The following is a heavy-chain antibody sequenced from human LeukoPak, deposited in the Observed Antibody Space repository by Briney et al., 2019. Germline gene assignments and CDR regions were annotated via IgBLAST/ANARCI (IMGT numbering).Heavy chain of an antibody. CDR1: DFTFSTYG. D-gene: IGHD6-13*01. CDR3: AREAAGRVY. CDR2: ISYSGSST. Sequence: PGGSLRLSCAASDFTFSTYGMSWVRQAPGKGLEWVSGISYSGSSTYYADSVKGRFTISRDNAKNSLYLQMNSLRAEDTAVYYCAREAAGRVYWGQGTLVTVSS. V-gene: IGHV3-21*01. J-gene: IGHJ4*02.